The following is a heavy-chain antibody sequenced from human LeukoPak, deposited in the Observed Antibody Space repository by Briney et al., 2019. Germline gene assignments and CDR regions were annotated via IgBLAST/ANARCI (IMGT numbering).Heavy chain of an antibody. D-gene: IGHD1-7*01. V-gene: IGHV3-30*18. CDR1: GFTFSSYG. J-gene: IGHJ5*02. CDR3: AKDPNWYSQNWFDP. Sequence: PGRSLRLSCAASGFTFSSYGMHWVRQAPVKGLEWVAVISYDGSNKYYADSVKGRFTISRDNSKNTLYLQMNSLRAEDTAVYYCAKDPNWYSQNWFDPWGQGTLVTVSS. CDR2: ISYDGSNK.